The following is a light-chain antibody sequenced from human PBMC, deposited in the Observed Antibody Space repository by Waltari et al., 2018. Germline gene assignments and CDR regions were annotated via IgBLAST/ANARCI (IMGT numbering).Light chain of an antibody. CDR2: GAS. V-gene: IGKV3-20*01. CDR1: QSVSRA. Sequence: EIELTQSPGTLSLSLGDRATLSCRASQSVSRALTWYQQKPGQAPRLLIYGASTRAPGIPDRFSGSGSGTDFSLTISRLEHDDFAVYYCQHYLRLPVTFGQGTTVEI. CDR3: QHYLRLPVT. J-gene: IGKJ1*01.